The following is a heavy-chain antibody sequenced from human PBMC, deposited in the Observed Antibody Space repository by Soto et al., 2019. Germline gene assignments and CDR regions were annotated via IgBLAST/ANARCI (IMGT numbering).Heavy chain of an antibody. CDR2: ISDSGGTT. J-gene: IGHJ4*02. CDR3: AKGGSSSSSPLDY. V-gene: IGHV3-23*01. Sequence: EVQLLESGGDLVQPGGSLRLSCAATRFTFSNYAVNWVRQAPGKELEWVSVISDSGGTTYYTDSVKGRFTVSRDNSKNTLYLQMNSLRAEDTAVYFCAKGGSSSSSPLDYWGRGTLVTVSS. CDR1: RFTFSNYA. D-gene: IGHD2-2*01.